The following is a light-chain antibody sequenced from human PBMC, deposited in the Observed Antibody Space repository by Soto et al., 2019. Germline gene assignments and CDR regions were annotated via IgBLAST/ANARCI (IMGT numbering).Light chain of an antibody. J-gene: IGLJ1*01. Sequence: QSVLTQPPSASGSPGQSVTISCAGTSSDVGGYDYVSWYQQHPGKAPKLIIYGNNNRPSGVPDRFSGSRSGTSASLAITGLQPDDEADYYCQSYDSSLSGYVFGAGTKVTVL. CDR2: GNN. CDR3: QSYDSSLSGYV. CDR1: SSDVGGYDY. V-gene: IGLV2-8*01.